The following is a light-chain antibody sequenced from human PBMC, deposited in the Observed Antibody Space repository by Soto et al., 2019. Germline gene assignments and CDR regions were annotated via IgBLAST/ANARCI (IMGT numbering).Light chain of an antibody. V-gene: IGLV2-14*01. CDR1: SSDVDAYNY. J-gene: IGLJ1*01. CDR3: SSYTTSKTRV. CDR2: EVT. Sequence: QSVLAQPASVSGSPGQSITISCTGTSSDVDAYNYVSWYQQYPGKAPRLIIYEVTYRAAGIPSRFSGSKSANTASLTISGLQAEDEADYYCSSYTTSKTRVFXTGTKVTVL.